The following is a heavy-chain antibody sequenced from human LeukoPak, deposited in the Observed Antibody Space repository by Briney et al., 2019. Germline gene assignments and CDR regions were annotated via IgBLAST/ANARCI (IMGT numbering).Heavy chain of an antibody. D-gene: IGHD6-6*01. J-gene: IGHJ6*03. Sequence: KPGGSLRLSCAASGFTISSYWMSWVRQAPGKGLEWVANIKQDGSEKYYVDSVKGRFTISRDNAKNSLYLQMNSLRAEDTAVYYCAREGSEYSSSSDIYYYYMDVWGKGTTVTVSS. CDR3: AREGSEYSSSSDIYYYYMDV. CDR2: IKQDGSEK. V-gene: IGHV3-7*01. CDR1: GFTISSYW.